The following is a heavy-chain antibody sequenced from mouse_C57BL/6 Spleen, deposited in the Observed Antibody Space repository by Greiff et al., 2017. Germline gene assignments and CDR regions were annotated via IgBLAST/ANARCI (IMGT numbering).Heavy chain of an antibody. D-gene: IGHD4-1*01. V-gene: IGHV1-62-2*01. CDR2: FYPGSGSI. J-gene: IGHJ1*03. Sequence: QVQLQQSGAELVKPGASVKLSCKASGYTFTEYTIHWVKQRSGQGLEWIGWFYPGSGSIKYNEKFKDKATLTADKSSSTVYMRLSRWTSRDSAVYFCARHGPPSNWGEGWYFDVWGTGTTVTVSS. CDR1: GYTFTEYT. CDR3: ARHGPPSNWGEGWYFDV.